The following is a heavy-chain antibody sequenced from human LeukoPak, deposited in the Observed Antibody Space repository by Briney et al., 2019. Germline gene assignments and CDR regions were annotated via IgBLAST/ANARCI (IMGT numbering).Heavy chain of an antibody. V-gene: IGHV3-33*01. D-gene: IGHD3-22*01. CDR3: GRDLFMIVVPGQNVLDY. CDR1: GFTFSTYG. J-gene: IGHJ4*02. Sequence: GGSLRLSCAASGFTFSTYGMHWVRKAPGKGLEWVAVIWYDGSNKYYADSVKGGSTISRDNSKNTLYLQMNSLRAEDTAVYYCGRDLFMIVVPGQNVLDYWGQGALVTVSS. CDR2: IWYDGSNK.